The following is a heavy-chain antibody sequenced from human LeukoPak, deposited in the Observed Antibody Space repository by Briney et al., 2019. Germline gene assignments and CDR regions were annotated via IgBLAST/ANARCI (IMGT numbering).Heavy chain of an antibody. V-gene: IGHV3-48*01. D-gene: IGHD2-15*01. CDR2: ISSSSSTI. CDR3: AKVEGVVVAAHDAFDI. J-gene: IGHJ3*02. CDR1: GFTFSSYS. Sequence: GGSLRLSCAASGFTFSSYSMNWVRQAPGKGLEWVSYISSSSSTIYYADSVKGRFTISRDNAKNSLYLQMNSLRAEDTAVYYCAKVEGVVVAAHDAFDIWGQGTMVTVSS.